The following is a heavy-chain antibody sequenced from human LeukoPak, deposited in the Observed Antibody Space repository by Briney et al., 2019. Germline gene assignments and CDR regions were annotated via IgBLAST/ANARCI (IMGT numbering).Heavy chain of an antibody. CDR1: GGTFSSYA. CDR2: IIPIFGTA. V-gene: IGHV1-69*05. CDR3: ALSGSSGFYYYYMDV. J-gene: IGHJ6*03. D-gene: IGHD3-22*01. Sequence: SVKVSCKASGGTFSSYAISWVRQAPGQGLEWMGGIIPIFGTANYAQKFQGRVTITTDESTSTAYMELSSLRSEDTAVYYCALSGSSGFYYYYMDVWGKGTTVTVSS.